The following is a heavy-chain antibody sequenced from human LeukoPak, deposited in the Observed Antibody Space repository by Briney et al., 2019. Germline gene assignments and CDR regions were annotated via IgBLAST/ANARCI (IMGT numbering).Heavy chain of an antibody. CDR1: GFTFSSYS. CDR2: ISSSSSYI. Sequence: GGSLRLSCAASGFTFSSYSMNWVRQAPGKGLEWVSSISSSSSYIYYADSVKGRFTISRDNAKYSLYLQMNSLRAEDTAVYYCARDGFLGVTTVYYYYGMDVWGQGTTVTVSS. D-gene: IGHD4-17*01. V-gene: IGHV3-21*01. J-gene: IGHJ6*02. CDR3: ARDGFLGVTTVYYYYGMDV.